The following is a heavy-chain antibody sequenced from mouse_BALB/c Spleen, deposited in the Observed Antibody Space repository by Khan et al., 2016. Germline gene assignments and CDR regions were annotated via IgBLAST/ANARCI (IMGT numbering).Heavy chain of an antibody. J-gene: IGHJ3*01. D-gene: IGHD2-4*01. CDR1: GFTFSDYY. V-gene: IGHV5-4*02. CDR3: AREGLRRGFAD. CDR2: ISDGGSYT. Sequence: EVELVESGGGLVKPGGSLKLSCAASGFTFSDYYMYWVRQTPEKRLEWVATISDGGSYTYYPDSVQGRFTISRDNATNNLYLQVSSLKSEDTAMYYCAREGLRRGFADWGQGTLVTVSA.